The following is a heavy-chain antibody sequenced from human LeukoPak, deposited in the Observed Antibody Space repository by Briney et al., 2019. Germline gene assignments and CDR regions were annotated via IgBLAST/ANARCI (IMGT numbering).Heavy chain of an antibody. Sequence: ASVKVSCKVSGYTLTKLSMHWVRQAPGKGLEWMGGFDPEDGETIYAQKFQGRVTMTEDTSTDTAYMELSSLRSEDTAVYYCATDPPRVVTADTYYYYGMDVWGQGTTVTVSS. CDR1: GYTLTKLS. J-gene: IGHJ6*02. D-gene: IGHD2-21*02. V-gene: IGHV1-24*01. CDR3: ATDPPRVVTADTYYYYGMDV. CDR2: FDPEDGET.